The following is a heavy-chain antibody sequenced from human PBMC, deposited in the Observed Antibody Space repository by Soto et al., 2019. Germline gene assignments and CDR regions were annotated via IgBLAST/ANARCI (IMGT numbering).Heavy chain of an antibody. D-gene: IGHD3-3*01. CDR3: RGSITAARASDYYYYMDV. J-gene: IGHJ6*03. V-gene: IGHV3-7*01. Sequence: GGSLRLSCAASGFTFSSYWMSWVRQAPGKGLEWVANIKQDGSEKYYVDSVKGRFTISRDNAKNSLYLQMNSLRAEDTAVYYCRGSITAARASDYYYYMDVWGKGTTVTVSS. CDR2: IKQDGSEK. CDR1: GFTFSSYW.